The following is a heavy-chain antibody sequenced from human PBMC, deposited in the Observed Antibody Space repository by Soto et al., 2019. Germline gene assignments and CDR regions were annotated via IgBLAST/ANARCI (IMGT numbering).Heavy chain of an antibody. CDR3: ARDLWGYCGTDCYPLDV. CDR2: MYNTGST. Sequence: QVQLQESGPGLVKPSETLSLTCTVSGGTISRYYWSWIRQPPGKGLEWIGYMYNTGSTVYNPSFSSRFTISLDTSKHQSSLKLNSVTAADTAVYYCARDLWGYCGTDCYPLDVWGQGTTVTVSS. CDR1: GGTISRYY. D-gene: IGHD2-21*02. V-gene: IGHV4-59*01. J-gene: IGHJ6*02.